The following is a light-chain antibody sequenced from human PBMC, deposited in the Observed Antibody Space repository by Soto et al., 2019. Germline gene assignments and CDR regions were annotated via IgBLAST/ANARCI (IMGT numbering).Light chain of an antibody. CDR1: QSISTL. J-gene: IGKJ5*01. Sequence: EIVLTQSPATLSVSPGERATLSCRASQSISTLLAWYQQKPGQAPRLLIYGASTRATGIPARFSGSGSGTEFTLTISSLQSEDFAIYYCQQYYDWPITFGQGTRVDIK. V-gene: IGKV3-15*01. CDR2: GAS. CDR3: QQYYDWPIT.